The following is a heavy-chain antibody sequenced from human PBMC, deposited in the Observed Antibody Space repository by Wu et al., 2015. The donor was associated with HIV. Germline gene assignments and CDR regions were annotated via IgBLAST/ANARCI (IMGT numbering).Heavy chain of an antibody. D-gene: IGHD2-15*01. J-gene: IGHJ4*02. V-gene: IGHV1-2*02. CDR3: ARGSRLDF. CDR1: GYTFTAHY. Sequence: HLVQSGAEVTKPGASVRVSCQTSGYTFTAHYIHWVRQAPGQGLEWIGWIRPDSGATNYAEKFENRVTMIRDVSISTAFMQLNRLRSDDTAVYYCARGSRLDFWGQGTLVTVSS. CDR2: IRPDSGAT.